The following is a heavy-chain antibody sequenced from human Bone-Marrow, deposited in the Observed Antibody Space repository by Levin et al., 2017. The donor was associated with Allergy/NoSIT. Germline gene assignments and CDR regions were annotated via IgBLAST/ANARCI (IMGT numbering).Heavy chain of an antibody. J-gene: IGHJ4*02. CDR2: IYYSGST. CDR1: GGSISSGDYY. Sequence: KTSETLSLTCTVSGGSISSGDYYWSWIRQPPGKGLEWIGYIYYSGSTYYNPSLKSRVTISVDTSKNQFSLKLSSVTAADTAVYYCARDSPPVDGDYDYWGQGTLVTVSS. D-gene: IGHD4-17*01. V-gene: IGHV4-30-4*01. CDR3: ARDSPPVDGDYDY.